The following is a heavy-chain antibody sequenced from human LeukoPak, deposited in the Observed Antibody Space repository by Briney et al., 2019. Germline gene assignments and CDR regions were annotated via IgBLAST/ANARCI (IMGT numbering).Heavy chain of an antibody. CDR2: INHSGST. Sequence: SETLSLTCAVYGGSFSGYYWSWIRQPPGKGLEWIGEINHSGSTNYNPSLKSRVTISVDTSKNQFSLKLSSVTAADTAVYYCARAPNYYDSSGYWRLTYYFDYWGQGTLVTVSS. CDR1: GGSFSGYY. D-gene: IGHD3-22*01. CDR3: ARAPNYYDSSGYWRLTYYFDY. J-gene: IGHJ4*02. V-gene: IGHV4-34*01.